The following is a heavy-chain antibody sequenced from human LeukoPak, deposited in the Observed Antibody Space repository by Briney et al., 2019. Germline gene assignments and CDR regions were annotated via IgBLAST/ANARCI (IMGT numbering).Heavy chain of an antibody. V-gene: IGHV1-18*01. Sequence: ASVKVSCKASGYTITSYGISWVRQAPGQGLEWMGWISAYNGNTNYAQKLQGRVTMTTDTSTSTAYMELRSLRSDDTAVYYCAADGGSGWPPGAFDIWGQGTMVTVSS. CDR1: GYTITSYG. J-gene: IGHJ3*02. CDR2: ISAYNGNT. CDR3: AADGGSGWPPGAFDI. D-gene: IGHD6-19*01.